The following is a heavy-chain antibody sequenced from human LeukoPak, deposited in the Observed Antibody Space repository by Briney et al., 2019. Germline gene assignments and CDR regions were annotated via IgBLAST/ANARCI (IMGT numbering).Heavy chain of an antibody. J-gene: IGHJ6*03. CDR1: GFTFSNYG. V-gene: IGHV3-30*02. CDR3: AKDEVVPGYYYTDV. CDR2: IRYDGRNK. Sequence: EGSLRLSCAASGFTFSNYGMHWVRQAPGKGLEWVGFIRYDGRNKYYADFVKGRFTISRDNSKNTLCLQMNSLRAEDTAVYNCAKDEVVPGYYYTDVWGRGTTVTISS. D-gene: IGHD2-2*01.